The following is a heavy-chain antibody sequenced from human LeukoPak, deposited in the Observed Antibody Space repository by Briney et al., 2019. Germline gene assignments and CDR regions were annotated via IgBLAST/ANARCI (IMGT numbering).Heavy chain of an antibody. V-gene: IGHV4-39*07. D-gene: IGHD1-26*01. CDR1: GGSISSSSYY. CDR2: IYYSGST. Sequence: SETLSLTCTVSGGSISSSSYYWGWIRQPPGKGLEWIGSIYYSGSTYYNPSLKSRVTISVDTSKNQFSLKLSSVTAADTAVYYCARGVGAHDAFDIWGQGTMVTVSS. CDR3: ARGVGAHDAFDI. J-gene: IGHJ3*02.